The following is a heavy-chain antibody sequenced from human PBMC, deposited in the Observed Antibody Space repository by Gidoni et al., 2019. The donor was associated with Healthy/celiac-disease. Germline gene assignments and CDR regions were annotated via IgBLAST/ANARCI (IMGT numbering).Heavy chain of an antibody. Sequence: QVQLQQWGAGLLKPSETLSLTCAMSGPSFSGYYWRWIRQSPGSGLEWIAEITHTGSTNYKPSLRSRVTISVDASKNQFSLQLRSVTAADTAVYYCARGRYHDSSGFPYWGQGTLVTVSS. V-gene: IGHV4-34*01. J-gene: IGHJ4*02. D-gene: IGHD3-22*01. CDR1: GPSFSGYY. CDR2: ITHTGST. CDR3: ARGRYHDSSGFPY.